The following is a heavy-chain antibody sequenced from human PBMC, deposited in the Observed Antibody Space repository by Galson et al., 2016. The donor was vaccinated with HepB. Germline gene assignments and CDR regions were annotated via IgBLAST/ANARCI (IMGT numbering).Heavy chain of an antibody. V-gene: IGHV3-48*02. CDR1: GFTFSNAW. CDR2: IGSRSSPI. J-gene: IGHJ4*02. Sequence: SLRLSCAASGFTFSNAWMSWVRQAPGKGLEWVSYIGSRSSPIHYADSVKGRFTISRDNAKNSLYLQMNGLRDEDTAVYYCARVDEGYYYLIDYWGQGTLVTVSS. CDR3: ARVDEGYYYLIDY. D-gene: IGHD3-22*01.